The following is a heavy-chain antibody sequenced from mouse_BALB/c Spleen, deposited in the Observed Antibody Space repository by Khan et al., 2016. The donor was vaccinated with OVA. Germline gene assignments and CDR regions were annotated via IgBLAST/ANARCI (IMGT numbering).Heavy chain of an antibody. CDR3: ARNYDYDEGLAY. V-gene: IGHV2-2*02. J-gene: IGHJ3*01. CDR1: GFSLTSYG. Sequence: QVQLKESGPGLVQPSQSLSITCTVSGFSLTSYGVHWVRQSPGKGLEWLGVIWSGGSTDYNVAFISRLSISKDNSKSQVFFKMNSLQANDSAIYYCARNYDYDEGLAYWGQGTLVTVSA. D-gene: IGHD2-4*01. CDR2: IWSGGST.